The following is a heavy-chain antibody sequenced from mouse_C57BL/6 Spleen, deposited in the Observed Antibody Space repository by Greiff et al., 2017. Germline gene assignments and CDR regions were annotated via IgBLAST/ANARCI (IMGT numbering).Heavy chain of an antibody. D-gene: IGHD3-2*02. J-gene: IGHJ3*01. CDR3: AKQKASSGYAWFAY. CDR1: GFSLTSYG. V-gene: IGHV2-3*01. Sequence: VQLVESGPGLVAPSQSLSITCTVSGFSLTSYGVSWVRQPPGKGLEWLGVIWGDGSTNYHSALISRLSISKDNSKSQVFLKLNSLQTDDTATYYCAKQKASSGYAWFAYWGQGTLVTVSA. CDR2: IWGDGST.